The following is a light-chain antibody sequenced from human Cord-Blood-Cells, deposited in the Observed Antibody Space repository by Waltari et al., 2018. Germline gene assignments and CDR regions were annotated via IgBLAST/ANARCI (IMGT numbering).Light chain of an antibody. CDR1: RSDVGSYHL. V-gene: IGLV2-23*01. CDR2: DGS. Sequence: QSALTQPASVSGSPGQSITIPGPGPRSDVGSYHLVSWYQQHPGEAPKLMIYDGSKRPSGVSNRFSGSKSGNTGSLTISGLQAEDEADYYCCSYAGSSTWVFGGGTKLTVL. CDR3: CSYAGSSTWV. J-gene: IGLJ3*02.